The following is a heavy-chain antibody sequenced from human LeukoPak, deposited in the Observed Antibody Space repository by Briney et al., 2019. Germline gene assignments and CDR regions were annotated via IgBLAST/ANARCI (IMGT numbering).Heavy chain of an antibody. CDR1: GGSISSSSYY. J-gene: IGHJ5*02. V-gene: IGHV4-39*01. CDR3: ARHRGYYDSPNWFDP. CDR2: IYYSGST. Sequence: SETLSLTCAVSGGSISSSSYYWGWIRQPPGKGLEWIGSIYYSGSTYYNPSLKSRVTISVDTSKNQFSLKLSSVTAADTAVYYCARHRGYYDSPNWFDPWGQGTLVTVSS. D-gene: IGHD3-22*01.